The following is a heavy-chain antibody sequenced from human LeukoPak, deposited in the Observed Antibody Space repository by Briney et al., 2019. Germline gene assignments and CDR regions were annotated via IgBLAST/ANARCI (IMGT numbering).Heavy chain of an antibody. J-gene: IGHJ4*02. D-gene: IGHD3-16*02. V-gene: IGHV1-69*06. CDR3: ASGYYDYVWGSYRLYY. CDR1: GGTFSSYA. Sequence: GASVKVSCKVSGGTFSSYAISWVRQAPGQGLEWMGGIIPIFGTANYAQKFQGRGTITADKSTSTAYMELSSLRSEDTAVYYCASGYYDYVWGSYRLYYWGQGTLVTVSS. CDR2: IIPIFGTA.